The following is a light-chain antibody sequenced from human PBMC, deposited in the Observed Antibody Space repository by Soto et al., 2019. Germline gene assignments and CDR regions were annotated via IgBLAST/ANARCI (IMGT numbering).Light chain of an antibody. J-gene: IGKJ4*01. Sequence: EIVLTQSPGTLSLSPGERATLSCRASQSISSSYLAWYQQIPGQAPRLLIYGASVRATGIPDRFSGSGSGKDFTLTSSRLEHEDVAVYFCQQYGSSPVTFGGGTKVEIK. V-gene: IGKV3-20*01. CDR2: GAS. CDR1: QSISSSY. CDR3: QQYGSSPVT.